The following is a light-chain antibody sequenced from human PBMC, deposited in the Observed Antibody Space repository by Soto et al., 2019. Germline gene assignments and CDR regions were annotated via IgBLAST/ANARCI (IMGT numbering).Light chain of an antibody. CDR1: SSNIGANT. J-gene: IGLJ3*02. Sequence: QSVLTQPPSASGTPGQRVDFSCSGSSSNIGANTVNWYQQLPGAAPKLLIYSHSQRPSGVPDRFSGSKSGTSASLAITGLQAEDEADYYCQSYGSTLRAFWVFGGGTKLTVL. V-gene: IGLV1-44*01. CDR3: QSYGSTLRAFWV. CDR2: SHS.